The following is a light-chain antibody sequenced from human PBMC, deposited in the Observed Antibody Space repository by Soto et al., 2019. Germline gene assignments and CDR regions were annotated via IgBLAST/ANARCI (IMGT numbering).Light chain of an antibody. CDR2: KAS. CDR1: QSIRSW. CDR3: QQYYSYWT. Sequence: DIVMTQSPDSLAVSLGGRATINCESSQSIRSWLAWYQQKPGKAPNLLISKASILESGVPSRFSGSGSGTEFTLTISSLQPDDLATYYCQQYYSYWTFGQGTKVEIK. J-gene: IGKJ1*01. V-gene: IGKV1-5*03.